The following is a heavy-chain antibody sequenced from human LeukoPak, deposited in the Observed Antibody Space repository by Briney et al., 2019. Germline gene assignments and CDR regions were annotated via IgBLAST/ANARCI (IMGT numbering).Heavy chain of an antibody. Sequence: GGSLRLSCAASGFTVCSSFLSCVRQAPGEGLEGLSIIYSDGGSTYYADSAKGRFTISRDNSKNTLYLQMNSLRAEDRALYYCARLISGSYHLYFDYWGLGTLVTVSS. CDR3: ARLISGSYHLYFDY. CDR1: GFTVCSSF. D-gene: IGHD3-10*01. V-gene: IGHV3-66*01. J-gene: IGHJ4*02. CDR2: IYSDGGST.